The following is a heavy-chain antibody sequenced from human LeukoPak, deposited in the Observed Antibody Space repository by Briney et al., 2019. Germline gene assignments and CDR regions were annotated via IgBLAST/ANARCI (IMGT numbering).Heavy chain of an antibody. CDR2: IKSDGST. CDR3: ARAPSEIGGYYPEYFRH. D-gene: IGHD3-22*01. J-gene: IGHJ1*01. V-gene: IGHV3-74*01. CDR1: GFTFITYW. Sequence: GGSLRLSCAASGFTFITYWMHWVRQAPGKGLVWVSRIKSDGSTNYADSVKGRFTISRDNAKNTVSLQMNSLRAEDTGVYYCARAPSEIGGYYPEYFRHWGQGTLVTVSS.